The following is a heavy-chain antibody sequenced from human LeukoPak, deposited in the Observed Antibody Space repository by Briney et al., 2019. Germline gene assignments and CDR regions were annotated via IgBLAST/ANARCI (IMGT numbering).Heavy chain of an antibody. Sequence: SETLSLTCTVSGGSISDYYWTWIRQPPEKGLEWIGYIHSIGGTNYNPSLKSRVTISVDTSKNQFSLKLCSVTAADTAFYYCARGHDYYYSGRQSWFDPWGQGTLVTVSS. J-gene: IGHJ5*02. V-gene: IGHV4-59*01. CDR1: GGSISDYY. CDR2: IHSIGGT. D-gene: IGHD3-10*01. CDR3: ARGHDYYYSGRQSWFDP.